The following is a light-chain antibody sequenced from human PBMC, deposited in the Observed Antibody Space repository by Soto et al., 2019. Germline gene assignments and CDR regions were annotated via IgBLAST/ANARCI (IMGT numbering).Light chain of an antibody. J-gene: IGLJ1*01. CDR2: EVS. CDR3: SSYAGSNNFRYV. CDR1: SSDVGGYNY. Sequence: QPVLTQPPSASGSPGQSVTISCTGTSSDVGGYNYVSWYQQHPGKAPKLMIYEVSKRPSGVPDRFSGSKSGNTASLTVSGLQAEDEADYYCSSYAGSNNFRYVFGTGTKLTVL. V-gene: IGLV2-8*01.